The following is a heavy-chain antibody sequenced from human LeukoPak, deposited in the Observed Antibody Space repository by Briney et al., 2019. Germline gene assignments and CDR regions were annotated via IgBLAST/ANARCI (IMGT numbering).Heavy chain of an antibody. D-gene: IGHD3-22*01. V-gene: IGHV3-21*06. CDR3: AMVIYDSSGYSDY. J-gene: IGHJ4*02. CDR1: VFTFSTYR. CDR2: IINYSSYI. Sequence: GGSLRLSCAASVFTFSTYRMNWVRQAPGKGLEWVSSIINYSSYIYYADSVNGRFTIYRDNAKNSLYLQLDSLRAADTAVYYCAMVIYDSSGYSDYWGQGTLVTVSS.